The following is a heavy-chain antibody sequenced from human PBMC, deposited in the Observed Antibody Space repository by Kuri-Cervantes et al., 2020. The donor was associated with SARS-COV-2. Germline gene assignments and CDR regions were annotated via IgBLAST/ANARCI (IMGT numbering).Heavy chain of an antibody. D-gene: IGHD1-26*01. J-gene: IGHJ6*02. V-gene: IGHV1-69*05. CDR3: AASLLYRIYYYYGMDV. CDR2: IIPIFGTA. Sequence: SVKVSCKASGGTFSSYAISWVRQAPGQGLEWMGGIIPIFGTANYAQKFQERVTITRDMSTSTAYMELSSLRSEDTAVYYCAASLLYRIYYYYGMDVWGQGTTVTVSS. CDR1: GGTFSSYA.